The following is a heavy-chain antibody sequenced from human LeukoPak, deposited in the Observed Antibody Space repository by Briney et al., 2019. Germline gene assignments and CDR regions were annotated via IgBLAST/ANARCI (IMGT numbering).Heavy chain of an antibody. V-gene: IGHV1-18*01. Sequence: ASVKVSCKASGYTFTSYGISWVRQAPGQGLEWMGWISAYNGNTNYAQKLQGRVTMTTDTSTSTVYMELRSLRSGDTAVYYCASDIVATTAREYFQHWGQGTLVTVSS. CDR2: ISAYNGNT. CDR1: GYTFTSYG. D-gene: IGHD5-12*01. J-gene: IGHJ1*01. CDR3: ASDIVATTAREYFQH.